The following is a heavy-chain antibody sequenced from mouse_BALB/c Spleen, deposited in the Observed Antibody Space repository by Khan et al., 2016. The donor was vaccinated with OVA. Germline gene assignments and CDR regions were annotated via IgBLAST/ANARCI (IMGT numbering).Heavy chain of an antibody. CDR2: IYPGGDTT. Sequence: QVQLKQSGPELVKPGASVKMSCKASGYTFTDYVMNWVKQRNGQGLEWIGQIYPGGDTTYYNEKFKGKATLTADRSSSTAYMQLSNPTSEDSAVYFCARAGWDVFAYWGQGTLVTVSA. CDR1: GYTFTDYV. J-gene: IGHJ3*01. V-gene: IGHV1-77*01. CDR3: ARAGWDVFAY. D-gene: IGHD4-1*01.